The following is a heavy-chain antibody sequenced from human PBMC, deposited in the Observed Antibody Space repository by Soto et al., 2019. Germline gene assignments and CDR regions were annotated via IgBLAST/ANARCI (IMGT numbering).Heavy chain of an antibody. CDR1: GYTFTGYY. Sequence: GASVKVSCKASGYTFTGYYMHWVRQAPGQGLEWMGWINPNSGGTNYAQKFQGWVTMTRDTSISTAYMELSRLRSDDTAVYYCARVGCSGSYYGSFDIRCQGTMVTVSS. D-gene: IGHD3-10*02. CDR2: INPNSGGT. V-gene: IGHV1-2*04. CDR3: ARVGCSGSYYGSFDI. J-gene: IGHJ3*02.